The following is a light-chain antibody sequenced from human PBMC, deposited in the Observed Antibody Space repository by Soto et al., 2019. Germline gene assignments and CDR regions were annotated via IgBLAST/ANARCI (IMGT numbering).Light chain of an antibody. J-gene: IGKJ1*01. CDR3: QQYKDWPTT. Sequence: EIVMTQSPATLSVSPGQRASLSCRASQSVSTTVVWYHQKPGQAPRLLVYGASTRATGIPARFSGSGAGTDFTLTITSLQSEDFGVYFCQQYKDWPTTFGQGTKVDIK. V-gene: IGKV3-15*01. CDR1: QSVSTT. CDR2: GAS.